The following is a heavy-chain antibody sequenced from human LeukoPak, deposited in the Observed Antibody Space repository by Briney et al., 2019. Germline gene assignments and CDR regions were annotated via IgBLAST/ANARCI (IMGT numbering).Heavy chain of an antibody. J-gene: IGHJ5*02. D-gene: IGHD3-3*01. CDR2: IKQDGSEK. CDR1: GFTFSSYC. V-gene: IGHV3-7*01. CDR3: ARDRSENDFWSGYYKGSNWFDP. Sequence: GGSLRLSCAASGFTFSSYCMSWVRQAPGKGLEWVANIKQDGSEKYYVDSVKGRFTISRDNAKNSLYLQMNSLRAEDTAVYYCARDRSENDFWSGYYKGSNWFDPWGQGTLVTVSS.